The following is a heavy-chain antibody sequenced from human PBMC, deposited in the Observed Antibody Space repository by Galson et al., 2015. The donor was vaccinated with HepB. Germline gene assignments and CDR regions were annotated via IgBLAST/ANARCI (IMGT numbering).Heavy chain of an antibody. D-gene: IGHD3-16*02. CDR3: ARPGYDYVWGSYRYDAFDI. Sequence: ETLSLTCTVSGGSISSSSYYWGWIRQPPGKGLEWIGSIYYSGSTYYNPSLKSRVTISVDTSKNQFSLKLSSVTAADTAVYYCARPGYDYVWGSYRYDAFDIWGQGTMVTVSS. CDR1: GGSISSSSYY. J-gene: IGHJ3*02. V-gene: IGHV4-39*01. CDR2: IYYSGST.